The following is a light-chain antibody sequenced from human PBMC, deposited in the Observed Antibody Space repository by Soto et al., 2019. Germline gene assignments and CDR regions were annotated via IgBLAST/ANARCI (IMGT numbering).Light chain of an antibody. CDR2: DVS. CDR3: SSYTSSNYV. J-gene: IGLJ1*01. V-gene: IGLV2-14*01. CDR1: SSDVGGYNY. Sequence: LTQPASVSGSPGHSITISCTGTSSDVGGYNYVSWYQQHPGKAPKLMIYDVSNRPSGVSNRFSGSKSGNTASLTISGLQAEDEADYYCSSYTSSNYVFGTGTKVTVL.